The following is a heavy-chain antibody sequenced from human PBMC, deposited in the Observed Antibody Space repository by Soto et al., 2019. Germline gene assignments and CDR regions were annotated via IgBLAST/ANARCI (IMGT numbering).Heavy chain of an antibody. J-gene: IGHJ6*02. D-gene: IGHD5-12*01. Sequence: HPGGPLRLSCAASGFTFSSYWMHWVRQAPGKGLVWVSRINSDGSSTSYADPVKGRFTISRDNAKNTLYLQMNSLRAEDTAVYYCARGGEWLRKENGMDVWGQGTTVTVSS. CDR2: INSDGSST. V-gene: IGHV3-74*01. CDR3: ARGGEWLRKENGMDV. CDR1: GFTFSSYW.